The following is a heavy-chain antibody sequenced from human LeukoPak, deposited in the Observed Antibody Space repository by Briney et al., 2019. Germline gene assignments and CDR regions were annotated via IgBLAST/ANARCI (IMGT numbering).Heavy chain of an antibody. J-gene: IGHJ4*02. D-gene: IGHD2-2*01. CDR2: ISGSGGST. V-gene: IGHV3-23*01. CDR1: GFTFDDDA. Sequence: GGSLRLSCAASGFTFDDDAMSWVRQAPGKGLEWVSGISGSGGSTHYADSVKGRFTISRDNSKNTLYLQMNSLRAEDTAVYYCAKDRRGCTSTSCYYRFDYWGQGTLVTVSS. CDR3: AKDRRGCTSTSCYYRFDY.